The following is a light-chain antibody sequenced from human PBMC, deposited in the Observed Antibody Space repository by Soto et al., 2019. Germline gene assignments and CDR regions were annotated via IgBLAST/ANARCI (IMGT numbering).Light chain of an antibody. CDR3: GSYSSDNTYV. CDR2: EVT. V-gene: IGLV2-14*01. CDR1: ASDVGAYDY. Sequence: QAVVTQPASVSGSPGQSITISCTGTASDVGAYDYVSWYQQHPGTAPKLMIYEVTNRPSGVSDRFSGSKSGNTASLSISGLQADDEADYYCGSYSSDNTYVFGTGTKVTVL. J-gene: IGLJ1*01.